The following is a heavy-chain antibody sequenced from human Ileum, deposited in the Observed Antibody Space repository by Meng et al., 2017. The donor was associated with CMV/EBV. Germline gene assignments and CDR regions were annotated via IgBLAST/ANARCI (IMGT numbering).Heavy chain of an antibody. J-gene: IGHJ4*02. CDR1: GGSISSSKW. CDR2: IYHSGST. CDR3: ALSYDSSGCFDY. D-gene: IGHD3-22*01. Sequence: AGSGGSISSSKWWSWVRQPPGKGLEWIGEIYHSGSTNYNPSLKSRVTISVDKSKNQFSLKLSSVTAADTAVYYCALSYDSSGCFDYWGQGTLVTVSS. V-gene: IGHV4-4*02.